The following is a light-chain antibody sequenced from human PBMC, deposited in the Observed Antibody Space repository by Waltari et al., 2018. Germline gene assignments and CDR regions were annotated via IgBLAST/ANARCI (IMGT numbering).Light chain of an antibody. CDR3: QQYGRSPWT. CDR1: QSVSSNY. V-gene: IGKV3-20*01. Sequence: FVFTQPPGTLSLSPGERVTLSCRASQSVSSNYLAWYQQKPGQAPRLLIYDASNRATGIADRFSGSGSGTDFTLTISRLEPEDVAVYYCQQYGRSPWTFGQGTKVEIK. J-gene: IGKJ1*01. CDR2: DAS.